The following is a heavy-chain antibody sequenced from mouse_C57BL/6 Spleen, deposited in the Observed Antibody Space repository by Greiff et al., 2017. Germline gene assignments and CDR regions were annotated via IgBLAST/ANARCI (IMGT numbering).Heavy chain of an antibody. CDR1: GYTFTSYW. V-gene: IGHV1-59*01. CDR3: ARTTYYNGSSPNWYFDV. J-gene: IGHJ1*03. D-gene: IGHD1-1*01. CDR2: IDPSDSYT. Sequence: VQLQQSGAELVRPGTSVKLSCKASGYTFTSYWMHWVKQRPGQGLEWIGVIDPSDSYTNYNQKFKGKATLTVDTSSSTAYMQLSSLTSEDSAVYYCARTTYYNGSSPNWYFDVWGTEGTVSVSS.